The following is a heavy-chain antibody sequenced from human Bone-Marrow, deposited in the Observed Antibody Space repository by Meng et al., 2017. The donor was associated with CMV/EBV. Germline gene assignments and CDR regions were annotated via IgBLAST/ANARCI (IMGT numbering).Heavy chain of an antibody. CDR1: GFTFSSYA. J-gene: IGHJ6*02. CDR2: IRFDETNK. Sequence: GGSLRLSSAGSGFTFSSYAMHWVRQAPGKGLEWVANIRFDETNKYHADSVKDRFTIPRDNSKNTLYLQMNIRRAEDTAVYYCAKRGVSRGTYDMDVWGQGTTVTVSS. CDR3: AKRGVSRGTYDMDV. D-gene: IGHD3-22*01. V-gene: IGHV3-30*02.